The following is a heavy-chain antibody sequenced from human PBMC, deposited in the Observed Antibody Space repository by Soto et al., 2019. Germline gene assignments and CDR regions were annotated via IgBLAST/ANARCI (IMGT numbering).Heavy chain of an antibody. CDR1: GGSARCITW. Sequence: LFRTGADSGGSARCITWWGWVRQPPEKVLEWIGEIYHSGSANYNPSLKTRVTISVDKSKNQCSLKLSSVTAADTAVYYCAKVPGIAVAAGLHDSCGQGTLVPVS. J-gene: IGHJ5*01. D-gene: IGHD6-19*01. CDR2: IYHSGSA. V-gene: IGHV4-4*02. CDR3: AKVPGIAVAAGLHDS.